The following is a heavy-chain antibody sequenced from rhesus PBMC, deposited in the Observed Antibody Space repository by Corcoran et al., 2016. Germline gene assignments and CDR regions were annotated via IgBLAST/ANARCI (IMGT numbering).Heavy chain of an antibody. J-gene: IGHJ6*01. CDR1: GGSISDSYR. V-gene: IGHV4S10*01. CDR2: IYGSSTST. Sequence: QVQLQESGPGVVKPSETLSLTCAVPGGSISDSYRWSWIRQPPGKGLEWIGYIYGSSTSTNYNPPLKSRVTISKDTSKNQFSLKLSSVTAADTAVYYCARDGSYGLDSWGQGVVVTVSS. CDR3: ARDGSYGLDS. D-gene: IGHD1-44*02.